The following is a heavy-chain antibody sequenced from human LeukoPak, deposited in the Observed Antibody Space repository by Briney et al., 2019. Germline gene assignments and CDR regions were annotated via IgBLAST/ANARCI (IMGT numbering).Heavy chain of an antibody. Sequence: PGGSLRLSCAASGFTFSSYGMHWVRQAPGKGLEWVAVISYDGSNKYYADSVKGRFTISRDNSKNTLYLQMNSLRAEDTAVYYCAKTSYDSSGYCPIDYWGQGTLVTVSS. CDR3: AKTSYDSSGYCPIDY. CDR2: ISYDGSNK. D-gene: IGHD3-22*01. J-gene: IGHJ4*02. V-gene: IGHV3-30*18. CDR1: GFTFSSYG.